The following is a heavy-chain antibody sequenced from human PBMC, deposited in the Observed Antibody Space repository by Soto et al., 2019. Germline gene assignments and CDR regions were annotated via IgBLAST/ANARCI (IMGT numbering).Heavy chain of an antibody. Sequence: GGSLRLSCAVSGFICSSYDMSWVRQAPGKGLEWVSTILVGGSTHYEDSVKGRFTISRDTSKNTVYLQMNRLTGGDTAVYYCAKATATSGGAFEIYGQGTMVT. V-gene: IGHV3-23*01. CDR2: ILVGGST. J-gene: IGHJ3*02. CDR3: AKATATSGGAFEI. CDR1: GFICSSYD. D-gene: IGHD1-1*01.